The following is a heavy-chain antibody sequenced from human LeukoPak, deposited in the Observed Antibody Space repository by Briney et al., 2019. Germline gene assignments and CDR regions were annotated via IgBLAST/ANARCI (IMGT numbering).Heavy chain of an antibody. Sequence: GGSLRLSCAASGFTFSDYYMTWIRQAPGKGLEWVSYLSSSSSYTNYADSVKGRFTISRDNSKNTLYLQMSSLRPVDTAIYYCAKGGGSGWPYFDYWGQGTLLTVSS. CDR2: LSSSSSYT. V-gene: IGHV3-11*06. CDR1: GFTFSDYY. CDR3: AKGGGSGWPYFDY. D-gene: IGHD6-19*01. J-gene: IGHJ4*02.